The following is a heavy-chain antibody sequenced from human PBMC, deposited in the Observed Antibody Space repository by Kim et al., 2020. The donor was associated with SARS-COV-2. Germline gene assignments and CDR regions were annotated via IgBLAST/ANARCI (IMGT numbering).Heavy chain of an antibody. V-gene: IGHV3-33*06. J-gene: IGHJ6*04. CDR3: AKHHMVGHYYYGLDV. Sequence: GGSLRLSCAASGFTFSNYGMQWVRQAPGKGLESVAVIWFDDSRKNYAESVKGRFTVSRDNSRNTLYLQMNSLRAEDTAVYYCAKHHMVGHYYYGLDVWGEGTTVTVSS. D-gene: IGHD2-8*01. CDR2: IWFDDSRK. CDR1: GFTFSNYG.